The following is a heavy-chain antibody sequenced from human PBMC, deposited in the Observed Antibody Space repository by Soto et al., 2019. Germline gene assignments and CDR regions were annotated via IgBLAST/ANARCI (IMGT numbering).Heavy chain of an antibody. J-gene: IGHJ3*01. CDR3: ARGSICGVVRNAFDV. Sequence: QVQLQESGPGLVKPSQTLSLTCAVSGGSISGNGYYWNWIRQHPGKGLEWIGYISYSGRTFYSPPRKSRVTTSLDTSKNQFSLKLSSVTAADTAIYYCARGSICGVVRNAFDVWGEGTMVAVSS. D-gene: IGHD3-3*01. CDR1: GGSISGNGYY. V-gene: IGHV4-31*11. CDR2: ISYSGRT.